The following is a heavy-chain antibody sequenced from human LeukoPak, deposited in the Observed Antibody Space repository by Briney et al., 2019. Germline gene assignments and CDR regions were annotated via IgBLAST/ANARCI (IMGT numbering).Heavy chain of an antibody. CDR3: ARSQAKFPFDY. J-gene: IGHJ4*02. V-gene: IGHV3-33*01. CDR1: GFTFSSYG. Sequence: PGGSLRLSCAASGFTFSSYGMHWVRHAPGKGLEWVAVIWYDGSNKYYADSVKGRFTISRDNSKNTLYLQMNSLRAEGTAVYYCARSQAKFPFDYWGQGTLVTVSS. D-gene: IGHD2-21*01. CDR2: IWYDGSNK.